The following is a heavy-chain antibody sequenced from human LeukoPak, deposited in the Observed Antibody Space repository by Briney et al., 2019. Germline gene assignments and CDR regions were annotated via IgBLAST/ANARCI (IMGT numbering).Heavy chain of an antibody. CDR3: AKDKGQGDDYPYYFDY. V-gene: IGHV3-43*02. Sequence: PGGSLRLSCAASGFTFDDYAMHWIRQAPGKGLEWVSLISGDGGSTYYADSVKGRFTISRDNSKNSLYLQMNSLRTEDTALYYCAKDKGQGDDYPYYFDYWGQGTLVTVSS. CDR1: GFTFDDYA. CDR2: ISGDGGST. D-gene: IGHD4-11*01. J-gene: IGHJ4*02.